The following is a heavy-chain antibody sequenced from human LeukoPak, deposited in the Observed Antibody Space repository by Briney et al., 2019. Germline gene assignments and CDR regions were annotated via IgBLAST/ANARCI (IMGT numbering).Heavy chain of an antibody. CDR1: GYSISSSNW. CDR3: ARVVVDSSSSPGGGNWFDP. Sequence: SETLSPTCAVSGYSISSSNWWGWIRQPPGKGLEWIGYIYYSGSIYYNPSLKSRVTMSVDTSKNQFSLELSSVTAVDTAVYYCARVVVDSSSSPGGGNWFDPWGQGTLVTVSS. J-gene: IGHJ5*02. D-gene: IGHD6-6*01. CDR2: IYYSGSI. V-gene: IGHV4-28*05.